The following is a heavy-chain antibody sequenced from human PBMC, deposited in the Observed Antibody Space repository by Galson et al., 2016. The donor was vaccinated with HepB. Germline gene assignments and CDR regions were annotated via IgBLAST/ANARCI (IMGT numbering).Heavy chain of an antibody. CDR3: AKGAYDSSGSYSYYYYGMDL. Sequence: SLRLSCAASEFIFINYAMSWVRQAPRKGLEWVSVISASGETTYYAESVTGRFIISRDNSKTTLYLQLNRLGAEDTAVYYCAKGAYDSSGSYSYYYYGMDLWGQGTTVIVSS. V-gene: IGHV3-23*01. CDR2: ISASGETT. J-gene: IGHJ6*02. D-gene: IGHD3-22*01. CDR1: EFIFINYA.